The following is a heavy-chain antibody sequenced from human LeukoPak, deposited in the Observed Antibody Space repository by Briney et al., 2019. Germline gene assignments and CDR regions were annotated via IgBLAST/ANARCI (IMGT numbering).Heavy chain of an antibody. CDR3: ARVSVSGTYDY. Sequence: SETLSLTCTVSGGSISRYYWSWIRQPAGKGLEWIGRIYSSGSTNYNPSLKSRVTMSVDTSKNQFSLKLSCVTDADTAVYYCARVSVSGTYDYWGQGTLVTVSS. V-gene: IGHV4-4*07. CDR1: GGSISRYY. D-gene: IGHD1-26*01. J-gene: IGHJ4*02. CDR2: IYSSGST.